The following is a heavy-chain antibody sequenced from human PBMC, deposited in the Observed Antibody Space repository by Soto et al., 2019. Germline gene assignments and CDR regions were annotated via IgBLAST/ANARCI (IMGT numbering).Heavy chain of an antibody. D-gene: IGHD3-22*01. CDR3: ARISGYYSWDY. Sequence: QVQLVQSGAEVKKPGASVKVSCKASGYTFTSYAMHWVRQAPGQRLEWVGWINAGNGNTKYSQKFQGRVTITRDTSASTAYMQLSSLRSEDTAVYYCARISGYYSWDYWGQGTLVTVSS. CDR1: GYTFTSYA. J-gene: IGHJ4*02. V-gene: IGHV1-3*01. CDR2: INAGNGNT.